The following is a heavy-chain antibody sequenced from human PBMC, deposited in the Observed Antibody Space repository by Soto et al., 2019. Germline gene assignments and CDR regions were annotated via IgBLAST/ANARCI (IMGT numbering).Heavy chain of an antibody. CDR1: GFTFRSYA. V-gene: IGHV3-23*01. J-gene: IGHJ2*01. CDR2: ISGSGIST. CDR3: AKEPVGPDWYFDL. Sequence: DVQLFESGGGLVQPGGSLRLSCAASGFTFRSYAMSWVRQAPGKGLEWVSGISGSGISTHYADSVKGRFTVSRDNSKSTLYLQMNSLRAEDTAVYNCAKEPVGPDWYFDLWGRGTLVTVSS.